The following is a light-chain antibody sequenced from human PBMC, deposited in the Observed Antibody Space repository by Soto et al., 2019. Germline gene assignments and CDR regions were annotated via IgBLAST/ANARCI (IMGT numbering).Light chain of an antibody. CDR3: QQYDNLPT. CDR1: QEISTY. V-gene: IGKV1-33*01. Sequence: DIRMSKSPSSLSASVGDRVTITCRAGQEISTYLNWYPQKPGKAPKLMIYDASKLETGVPSMFSGSGSGTDFTFTISSLQPEDIATYYWQQYDNLPTFGQGTRLEIK. CDR2: DAS. J-gene: IGKJ5*01.